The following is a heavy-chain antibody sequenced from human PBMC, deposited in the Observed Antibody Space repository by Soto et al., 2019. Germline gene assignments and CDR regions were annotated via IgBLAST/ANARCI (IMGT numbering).Heavy chain of an antibody. Sequence: PSETLSLTCAVYGGSFSGYYWSWIRQPPGKWLEWIGEINHSGSTNYNPSLKSRVTISVDTSKNQFSLKLSSVTAADTAVYYCARGPRGLGYCSGGSCYFGVRAYYYYGMDVWVQGXTVTVSS. D-gene: IGHD2-15*01. V-gene: IGHV4-34*01. J-gene: IGHJ6*02. CDR1: GGSFSGYY. CDR3: ARGPRGLGYCSGGSCYFGVRAYYYYGMDV. CDR2: INHSGST.